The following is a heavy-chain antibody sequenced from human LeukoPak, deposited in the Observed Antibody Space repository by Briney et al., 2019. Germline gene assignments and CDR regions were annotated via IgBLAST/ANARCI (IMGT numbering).Heavy chain of an antibody. CDR1: GFTFSSYV. Sequence: GGSLRLSCAASGFTFSSYVMTWVRQAPGRGLEWVSGISGSAGSTYYADSVKGRFTISRDNSKNTLDLQMNSLRAEDTAEYYCAKVGPGYDRSGYYDNWGQGTLVTVSS. CDR2: ISGSAGST. J-gene: IGHJ4*02. D-gene: IGHD3-22*01. V-gene: IGHV3-23*01. CDR3: AKVGPGYDRSGYYDN.